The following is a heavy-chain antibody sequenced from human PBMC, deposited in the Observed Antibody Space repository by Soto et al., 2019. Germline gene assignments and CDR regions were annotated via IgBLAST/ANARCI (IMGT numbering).Heavy chain of an antibody. Sequence: ASVKVSCKVSGYTLTELSMHWVRQAPGKGLEWMGWINPNSGGTNYAQKFQGWVTMTRDTSISTAYMELSRLRSDDTAVYYCARDGSSSSQVDYYYYGMDVWGQGTTVTVSS. CDR2: INPNSGGT. V-gene: IGHV1-2*04. CDR1: GYTLTELS. J-gene: IGHJ6*02. CDR3: ARDGSSSSQVDYYYYGMDV. D-gene: IGHD6-6*01.